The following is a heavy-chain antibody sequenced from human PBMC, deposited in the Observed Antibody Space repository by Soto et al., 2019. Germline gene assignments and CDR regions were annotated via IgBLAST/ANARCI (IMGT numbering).Heavy chain of an antibody. CDR2: IHYSGST. CDR3: AREQSPCGRYPPEAIFDY. CDR1: GGSISGSY. D-gene: IGHD1-26*01. V-gene: IGHV4-59*01. J-gene: IGHJ4*02. Sequence: PFATLSLTCTVSGGSISGSYWSWIRQTPGKVLEWVGYIHYSGSTNYNPSLKSRVTMSVDSAKTQFSLQLSSVTAADTAVYYCAREQSPCGRYPPEAIFDYWGKGARVT.